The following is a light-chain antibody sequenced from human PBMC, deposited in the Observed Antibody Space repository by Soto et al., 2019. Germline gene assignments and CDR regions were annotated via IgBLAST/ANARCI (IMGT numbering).Light chain of an antibody. CDR3: CSYTGSNVV. CDR1: SSDVGRYNY. J-gene: IGLJ2*01. V-gene: IGLV2-11*01. Sequence: QSALTQPRSVSGSPGQSVTISCTGTSSDVGRYNYVSWYQQHPGKAPKLTIYDVSERPSGIPDRFSGSKSGNTASLTISGLQAEDEADYYCCSYTGSNVVFGGGTKLTVL. CDR2: DVS.